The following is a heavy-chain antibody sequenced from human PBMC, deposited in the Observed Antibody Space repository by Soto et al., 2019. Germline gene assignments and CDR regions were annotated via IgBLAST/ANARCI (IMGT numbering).Heavy chain of an antibody. V-gene: IGHV4-34*01. Sequence: SETLSLTCAVYGGSFSGYYWSWIRQPPGKGLEWIGEINHSGSTNYNPSLKSRVTISVDTSKNQFSLKLSSVTAADTAVYYCARLLMVGEVITHVIAVCGQGTTVTVSS. J-gene: IGHJ6*02. D-gene: IGHD3-10*01. CDR3: ARLLMVGEVITHVIAV. CDR1: GGSFSGYY. CDR2: INHSGST.